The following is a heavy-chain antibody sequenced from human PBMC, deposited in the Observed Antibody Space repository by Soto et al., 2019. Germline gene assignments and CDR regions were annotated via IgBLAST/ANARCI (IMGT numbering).Heavy chain of an antibody. CDR2: IIPIFGTA. J-gene: IGHJ5*02. CDR3: AREVNVGAAALGWFDP. CDR1: VGTFSSYA. Sequence: QVQLVQSGAEVKKPGSSVKVSCKASVGTFSSYAISWVRQAPGQGLEWMGGIIPIFGTANYAQKFQGRVTITADDSTSTAYMELSSLRSEDTAVYYCAREVNVGAAALGWFDPWGQGTLVTVSS. V-gene: IGHV1-69*12. D-gene: IGHD6-13*01.